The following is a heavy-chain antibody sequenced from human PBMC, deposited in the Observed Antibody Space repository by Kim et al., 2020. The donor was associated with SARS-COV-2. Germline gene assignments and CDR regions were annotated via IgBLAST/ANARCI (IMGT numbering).Heavy chain of an antibody. CDR1: GFTFSSYA. CDR3: AKDLEQWLVPYYFDY. J-gene: IGHJ4*02. V-gene: IGHV3-23*01. Sequence: GGSLRLSCAASGFTFSSYAMSWVRQAPGKGLEWVSAISGSGGSTYYADSVKGRFTISRDNSKNTLYLQMNSLRAEDTDVYYCAKDLEQWLVPYYFDYWGQGTLVTVSS. CDR2: ISGSGGST. D-gene: IGHD6-19*01.